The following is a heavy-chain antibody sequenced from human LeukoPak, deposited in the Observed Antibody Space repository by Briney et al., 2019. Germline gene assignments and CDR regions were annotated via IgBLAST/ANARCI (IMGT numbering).Heavy chain of an antibody. CDR3: SRGGLYRYSGTSGDY. D-gene: IGHD1-26*01. J-gene: IGHJ4*02. CDR2: INQHGSET. CDR1: GFSFSTYW. Sequence: RPGGSLRLSCEVSGFSFSTYWMTWVRQAPGKGLEWVANINQHGSETYYVDSVKGRFIISRDNAKNSLFLQMDSLTGEDTAVYYCSRGGLYRYSGTSGDYWGQGTLVTVSS. V-gene: IGHV3-7*01.